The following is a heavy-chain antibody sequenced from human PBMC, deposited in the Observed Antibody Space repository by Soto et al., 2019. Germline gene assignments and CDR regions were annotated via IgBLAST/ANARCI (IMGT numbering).Heavy chain of an antibody. CDR1: GFTFSSYA. CDR3: AKDSVRAIAARPYYYYGMDV. D-gene: IGHD6-6*01. V-gene: IGHV3-23*01. CDR2: ISGSGGST. J-gene: IGHJ6*02. Sequence: GGSLRLSCAASGFTFSSYAMSWVRQAPGKGLEWVSAISGSGGSTYYADSVKGRFTISRDNSKNTLYLQMNSLRAEDTAVYYCAKDSVRAIAARPYYYYGMDVWGQGTTVTVSS.